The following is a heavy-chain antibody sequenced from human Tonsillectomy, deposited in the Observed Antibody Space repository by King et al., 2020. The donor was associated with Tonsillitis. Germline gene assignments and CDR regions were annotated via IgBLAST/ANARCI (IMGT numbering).Heavy chain of an antibody. CDR2: IYPGDSVP. D-gene: IGHD6-19*01. CDR1: GYNFISYW. J-gene: IGHJ3*02. Sequence: QLVQSGAEVKKPGESLKISCKGSGYNFISYWIGWVRQMPGKCLEWMGIIYPGDSVPNYSPSFQGQFTISVEKSISTAYLQWSSLMAPDTAMYYCARLGIAVLEGAFDIWGQGTMVTVSS. V-gene: IGHV5-51*01. CDR3: ARLGIAVLEGAFDI.